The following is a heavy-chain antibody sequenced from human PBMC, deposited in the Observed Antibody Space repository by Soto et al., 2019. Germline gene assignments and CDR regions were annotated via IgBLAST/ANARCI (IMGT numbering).Heavy chain of an antibody. CDR1: GFTFSSYE. CDR3: VSGTMRASAAASLDY. CDR2: ISVSGNII. Sequence: EVQLVESGGGLVQPGGSVRLSCAASGFTFSSYEFNWVRQAPGRGLEWISYISVSGNIIKYADSVKGRFTICRDNAESSLHLHMSSLRVDDTALYFCVSGTMRASAAASLDYWGQGTQVIVSS. J-gene: IGHJ4*02. D-gene: IGHD6-13*01. V-gene: IGHV3-48*03.